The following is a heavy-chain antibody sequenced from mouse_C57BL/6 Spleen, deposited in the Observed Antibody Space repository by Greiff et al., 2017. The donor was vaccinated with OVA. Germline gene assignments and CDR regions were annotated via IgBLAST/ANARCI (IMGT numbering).Heavy chain of an antibody. CDR2: INPSNGGT. CDR3: AGEGDSSGLSYAMDY. D-gene: IGHD3-2*02. Sequence: QVQLQQPGTELVKPGASGKRSCKASGYTFTSYWMHWVKQRPGQGLEWMGNINPSNGGTNYNEKFKIKATRTVDKSSSTAYMQLSSLTSEDSAVYYCAGEGDSSGLSYAMDYWGQGTSVTVSS. J-gene: IGHJ4*01. CDR1: GYTFTSYW. V-gene: IGHV1-53*01.